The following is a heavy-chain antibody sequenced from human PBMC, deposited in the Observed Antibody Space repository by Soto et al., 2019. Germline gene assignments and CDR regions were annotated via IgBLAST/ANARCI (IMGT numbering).Heavy chain of an antibody. CDR3: ARTAVLLWFGELIPFDY. D-gene: IGHD3-10*01. Sequence: ASVNVSCKASGYTFTSYGISWVRQAPGQGLEWMGWISAYNGNTNYAQKLQGRVTMTTDTSTSTAYMELRSLRSDDTAVYYCARTAVLLWFGELIPFDYWGQGTLVTVSS. CDR2: ISAYNGNT. V-gene: IGHV1-18*01. CDR1: GYTFTSYG. J-gene: IGHJ4*02.